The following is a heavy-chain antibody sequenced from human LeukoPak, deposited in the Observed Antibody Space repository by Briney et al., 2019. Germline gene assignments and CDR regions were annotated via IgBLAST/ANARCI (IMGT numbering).Heavy chain of an antibody. Sequence: SETLSLTCTVSGGSISSGGYYWSWIRQHPGKGLEWIGYIYYSGSTYYNPSLKSRVTISVDTSKNEFSLKLSSVTAADTAVYYWARGPGNGIDYWGQGTLVTLSS. CDR3: ARGPGNGIDY. J-gene: IGHJ4*02. V-gene: IGHV4-31*03. CDR1: GGSISSGGYY. D-gene: IGHD2-8*01. CDR2: IYYSGST.